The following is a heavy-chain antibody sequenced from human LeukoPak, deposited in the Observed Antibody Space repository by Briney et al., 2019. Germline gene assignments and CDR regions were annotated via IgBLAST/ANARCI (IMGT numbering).Heavy chain of an antibody. CDR1: GFTFYNYA. D-gene: IGHD3-22*01. V-gene: IGHV3-23*01. CDR3: ARLPTFYYDSSGYHYDY. Sequence: GGSLRLSCVASGFTFYNYAMSWVRQAPGRGPEWASSTAGSGISKDYADSVKGRFTISKDKSKNTLYLQMDNLRAEDTGVYFCARLPTFYYDSSGYHYDYWGQGTLVTVSS. CDR2: TAGSGISK. J-gene: IGHJ4*02.